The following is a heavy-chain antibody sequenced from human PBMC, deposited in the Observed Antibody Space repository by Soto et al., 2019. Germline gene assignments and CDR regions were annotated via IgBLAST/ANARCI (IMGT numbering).Heavy chain of an antibody. CDR3: ARGGSWYEY. CDR2: INPTNGGT. J-gene: IGHJ4*02. CDR1: GYTFIYY. D-gene: IGHD6-13*01. V-gene: IGHV1-2*02. Sequence: QVQLVQSGAEVKKPGASVKVSCKASGYTFIYYMHWVRQAPGQGLEWLGWINPTNGGTNYAPKFQGRVTMTRDTSITTVYLELSSLRSDDTAVYYCARGGSWYEYWVQGTLVTVSS.